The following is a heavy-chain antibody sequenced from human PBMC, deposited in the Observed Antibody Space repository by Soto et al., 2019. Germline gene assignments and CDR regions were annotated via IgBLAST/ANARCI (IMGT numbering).Heavy chain of an antibody. Sequence: QVQLQESGPGLVKPSQTLSLTCTVSGGSISSGDYYWSWIRQPPGKGLEWIGYIFSTGSTYYNPSLKSLITVSVDTSKTQFSLKLASVTAADTAVYYCARVKLSPLELEGGEAWFDPWGQGTLVTVSS. CDR1: GGSISSGDYY. CDR2: IFSTGST. V-gene: IGHV4-30-4*01. J-gene: IGHJ5*02. CDR3: ARVKLSPLELEGGEAWFDP. D-gene: IGHD3-10*01.